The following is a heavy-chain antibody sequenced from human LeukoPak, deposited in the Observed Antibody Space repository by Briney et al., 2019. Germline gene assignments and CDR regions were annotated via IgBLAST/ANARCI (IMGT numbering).Heavy chain of an antibody. D-gene: IGHD6-19*01. CDR2: IIPMFGTA. J-gene: IGHJ4*02. CDR1: GGTFSSCA. Sequence: GSSVKVSCKASGGTFSSCAISWVRQAPGQGLEWMGGIIPMFGTANYAQKFQGRVTITADESTSTAYMELSSLRSEDTAVYYCASPSNGWRLDYWGQGTLVTVSS. V-gene: IGHV1-69*01. CDR3: ASPSNGWRLDY.